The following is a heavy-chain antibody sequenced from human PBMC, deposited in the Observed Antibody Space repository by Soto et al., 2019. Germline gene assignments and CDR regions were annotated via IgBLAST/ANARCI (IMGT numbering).Heavy chain of an antibody. CDR1: GYSVARYF. J-gene: IGHJ6*02. Sequence: ASVKVSCKASGYSVARYFMHWVRQAPGQGLEWLGVINPSADTTTYAQKFQGRVTMTWDTSTNTVFMDVSSLRSEGTAIYYLARGGSSPVFCYYCGLDVWGQGTTVTVSS. V-gene: IGHV1-46*01. D-gene: IGHD6-13*01. CDR3: ARGGSSPVFCYYCGLDV. CDR2: INPSADTT.